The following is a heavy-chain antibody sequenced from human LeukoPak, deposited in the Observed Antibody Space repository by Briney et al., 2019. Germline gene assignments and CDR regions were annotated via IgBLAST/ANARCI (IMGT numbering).Heavy chain of an antibody. Sequence: GGSLRLSCAASGFTFSTYSMNWVRQAPGKGPEWVSYISVSLIYYAESVKGRFTISRDNAKNSLYLQMNSLRDEDTAVHYCARGRYSSSWYFDYWGQGTLVTVSS. CDR3: ARGRYSSSWYFDY. J-gene: IGHJ4*02. D-gene: IGHD6-13*01. V-gene: IGHV3-48*02. CDR1: GFTFSTYS. CDR2: ISVSLI.